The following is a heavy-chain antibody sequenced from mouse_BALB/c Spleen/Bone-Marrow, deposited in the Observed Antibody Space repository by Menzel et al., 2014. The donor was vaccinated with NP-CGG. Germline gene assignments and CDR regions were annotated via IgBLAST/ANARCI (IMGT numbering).Heavy chain of an antibody. Sequence: EVMLVESGAEFVRPGALVKLSCNASGFNIKDYYMHWVKQRPEQGLEWIGWIDPENGNTIYDPKFPGKASITADTSSNTAYLQLSSLTSEDTAVYYCTRWVYYGSSYFDYWGQGTTLTVSP. CDR1: GFNIKDYY. D-gene: IGHD1-1*01. J-gene: IGHJ2*01. V-gene: IGHV14-1*02. CDR2: IDPENGNT. CDR3: TRWVYYGSSYFDY.